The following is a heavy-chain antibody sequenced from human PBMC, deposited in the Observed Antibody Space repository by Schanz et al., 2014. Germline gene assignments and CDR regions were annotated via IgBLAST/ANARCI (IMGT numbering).Heavy chain of an antibody. CDR2: IGYDGSEK. J-gene: IGHJ3*02. V-gene: IGHV3-30*02. CDR1: GLNFDYYG. Sequence: VQLLESGGGLVQPGGSLRLSCATSGLNFDYYGMNWVRQAPGKGLEWVANIGYDGSEKYYVDSVKGRFTISRDNSKDTLYLQMNGLTPEDTAVYYCAKAKSGAHGAFDIWGQGTMVTVSS. D-gene: IGHD3-10*01. CDR3: AKAKSGAHGAFDI.